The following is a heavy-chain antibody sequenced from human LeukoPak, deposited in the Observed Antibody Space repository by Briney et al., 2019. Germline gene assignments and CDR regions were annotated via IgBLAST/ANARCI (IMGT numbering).Heavy chain of an antibody. D-gene: IGHD3-22*01. Sequence: GGSLRLSCAASGITFTNSAVSWVRQAPGKGLEWVSAISGSGSHTYYADAVKGRVTISRDRNTLYLQMNSLRAEDTAVYYCAKWSGYYYDSSGYYYPDYWGQGTLVTVSS. CDR2: ISGSGSHT. J-gene: IGHJ4*02. CDR1: GITFTNSA. V-gene: IGHV3-23*01. CDR3: AKWSGYYYDSSGYYYPDY.